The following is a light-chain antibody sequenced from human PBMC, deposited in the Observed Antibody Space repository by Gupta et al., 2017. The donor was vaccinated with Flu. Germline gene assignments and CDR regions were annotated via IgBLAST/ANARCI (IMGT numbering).Light chain of an antibody. Sequence: RVTISCSGSSSNIGSNYVYWYQQLPGTAPKLLISKNSQRPSGVPDRFYGSKSGTSASLAISGLRSEDEADYYCAAWDDSLSGVVFGGGTRLTGL. CDR2: KNS. CDR3: AAWDDSLSGVV. CDR1: SSNIGSNY. J-gene: IGLJ2*01. V-gene: IGLV1-47*01.